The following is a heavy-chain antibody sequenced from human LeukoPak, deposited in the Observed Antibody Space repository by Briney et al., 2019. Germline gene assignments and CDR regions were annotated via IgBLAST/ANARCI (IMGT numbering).Heavy chain of an antibody. CDR1: GYTFTGYY. J-gene: IGHJ4*02. CDR2: INPNSGGT. CDR3: ARGQYYYDSSAYYFDY. D-gene: IGHD3-22*01. V-gene: IGHV1-2*02. Sequence: GASVKVSCKASGYTFTGYYMHWVRQAPGQGLEWMGWINPNSGGTNYAQKFQGRVTMTRDTSISTAYMELSRLRSDDTAVYYCARGQYYYDSSAYYFDYWGQGTLVTVSS.